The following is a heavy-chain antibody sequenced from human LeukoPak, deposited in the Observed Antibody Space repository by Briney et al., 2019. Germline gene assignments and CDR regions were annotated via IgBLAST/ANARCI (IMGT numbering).Heavy chain of an antibody. CDR2: ISSSSSTI. J-gene: IGHJ4*02. Sequence: GGSLRLSCAASGFTFSSYSMNWVRQAPGKGLEWVSYISSSSSTIYYADSVKGRFTISRDNAKNSLYLQMNSLRAEDTAVYYCARGLRAYSSSYFDYWGQGTLVTVSS. D-gene: IGHD6-13*01. V-gene: IGHV3-48*04. CDR1: GFTFSSYS. CDR3: ARGLRAYSSSYFDY.